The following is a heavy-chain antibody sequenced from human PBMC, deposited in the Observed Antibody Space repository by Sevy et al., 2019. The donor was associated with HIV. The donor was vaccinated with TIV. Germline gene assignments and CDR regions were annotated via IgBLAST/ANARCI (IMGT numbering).Heavy chain of an antibody. CDR1: GFTFSSYW. V-gene: IGHV3-7*01. J-gene: IGHJ4*02. Sequence: GESLKISCAASGFTFSSYWMSWVRQAPGKGLEWVATMKEDGSERNYVDSVKGRFTISRDNAKNSLYLQMNSLRAEDTAVYYWVREGVGGYSYSLDCWGQGTLVTVSS. CDR3: VREGVGGYSYSLDC. D-gene: IGHD5-18*01. CDR2: MKEDGSER.